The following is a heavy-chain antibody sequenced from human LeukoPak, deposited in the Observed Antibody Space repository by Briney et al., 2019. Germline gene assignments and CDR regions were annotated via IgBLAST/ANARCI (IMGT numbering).Heavy chain of an antibody. CDR2: IYHSGST. V-gene: IGHV4-30-2*01. CDR1: DGSISSGGYY. D-gene: IGHD1-20*01. J-gene: IGHJ5*02. CDR3: ARGRVEYNWKSGSWFDP. Sequence: KSSKTLSLTCTVSDGSISSGGYYWSWIRQPPGKGLEWIGYIYHSGSTYYNPSLKSRVTISVDRSKNQFSLKLSSVTAADTAVYYCARGRVEYNWKSGSWFDPWGQGTLVTVSS.